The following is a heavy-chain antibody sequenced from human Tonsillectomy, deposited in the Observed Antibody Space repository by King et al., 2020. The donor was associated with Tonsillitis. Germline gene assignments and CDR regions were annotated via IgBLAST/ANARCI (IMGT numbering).Heavy chain of an antibody. CDR2: IGNDGKRK. Sequence: LQLVQSGGGVVQPGGSLRLSCAASGFPFNKYGIYWVRQAPGKGPEWVTSIGNDGKRKYYGDSVKGRFTISRYNTKNTIYVQMNDLTVEDTAVYYCAKGVRADYIDTYDALEMWGQGTMVTVSS. CDR3: AKGVRADYIDTYDALEM. V-gene: IGHV3-30*02. CDR1: GFPFNKYG. J-gene: IGHJ3*02. D-gene: IGHD4-11*01.